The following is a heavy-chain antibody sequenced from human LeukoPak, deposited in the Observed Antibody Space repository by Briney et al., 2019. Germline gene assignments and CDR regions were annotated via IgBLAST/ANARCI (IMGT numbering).Heavy chain of an antibody. CDR3: ARDRYDYVWGSYRPFDY. CDR2: IYHSGST. Sequence: SETLSLTCTVSGYSISSGYYWGWIRQPPGKGLEWIGSIYHSGSTYYNPSLKSRDTISVDTSKNQFSLKLSSVTAADTAVYYCARDRYDYVWGSYRPFDYWGQGTLVTVSS. D-gene: IGHD3-16*02. V-gene: IGHV4-38-2*02. J-gene: IGHJ4*02. CDR1: GYSISSGYY.